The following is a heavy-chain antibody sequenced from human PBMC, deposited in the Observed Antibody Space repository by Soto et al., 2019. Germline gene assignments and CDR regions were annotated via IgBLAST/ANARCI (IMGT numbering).Heavy chain of an antibody. Sequence: ASVKVSCKASGYTFTGYYMHWVRQAPGQGLEWMGWINPNSGGTNYAQKFQGWVTMTRDTSISTAYMELSRLRSDDTAVYYCARGGHSSSWYLDYWGQGTLVTVSS. D-gene: IGHD6-13*01. CDR3: ARGGHSSSWYLDY. CDR2: INPNSGGT. CDR1: GYTFTGYY. J-gene: IGHJ4*02. V-gene: IGHV1-2*04.